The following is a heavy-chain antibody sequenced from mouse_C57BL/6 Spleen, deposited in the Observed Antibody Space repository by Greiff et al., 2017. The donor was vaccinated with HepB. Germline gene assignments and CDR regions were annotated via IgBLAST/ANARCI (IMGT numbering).Heavy chain of an antibody. V-gene: IGHV1-55*01. Sequence: QVQLKQPGAELVKPGASVKMSCKASGYTFTSYWITWVKQRPGQGLEWIGDIYPGSGSTNYNEKFKSKATLTVDTSSSTAYMQLSSLTSEDSAVYYCARGGRQLRLRNFDYWGRGTTLTVSS. CDR3: ARGGRQLRLRNFDY. CDR2: IYPGSGST. J-gene: IGHJ2*01. CDR1: GYTFTSYW. D-gene: IGHD3-2*02.